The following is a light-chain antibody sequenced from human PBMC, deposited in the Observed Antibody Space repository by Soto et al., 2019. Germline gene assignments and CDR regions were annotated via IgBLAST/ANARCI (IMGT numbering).Light chain of an antibody. CDR1: QSVLYIFNNKNY. CDR2: WAA. Sequence: DIVMTQSPDSLAVSLGERATINCKSSQSVLYIFNNKNYLAWYQQKPGQPPKLLIFWAATRASGVPELLSGRESGTDFTLAITSLQAKDATGYYCQQYYSPPPWTSGQGTKVEIK. CDR3: QQYYSPPPWT. J-gene: IGKJ1*01. V-gene: IGKV4-1*01.